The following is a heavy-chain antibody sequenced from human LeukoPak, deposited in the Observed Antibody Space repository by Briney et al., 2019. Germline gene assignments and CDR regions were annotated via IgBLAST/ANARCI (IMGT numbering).Heavy chain of an antibody. CDR2: INHSGST. CDR3: ATLSSSSWYYYGMDV. J-gene: IGHJ6*02. V-gene: IGHV4-34*01. D-gene: IGHD6-13*01. Sequence: SETLSLTCAVYGGSFSGYYWSWIRQPPGKGLEWIGGINHSGSTNYNPSLKSRVTISVDTSKNQFSLKLSSVTAADTAVYYCATLSSSSWYYYGMDVWGQGTTATVSS. CDR1: GGSFSGYY.